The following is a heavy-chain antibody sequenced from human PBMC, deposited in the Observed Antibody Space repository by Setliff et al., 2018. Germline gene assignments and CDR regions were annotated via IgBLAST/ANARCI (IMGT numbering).Heavy chain of an antibody. V-gene: IGHV1-69-2*01. D-gene: IGHD3-10*01. CDR3: ARDKGYYGSGSYDY. CDR1: GYTFTDYY. J-gene: IGHJ4*02. Sequence: ASVKVSCKVSGYTFTDYYMHWVQQAPGKGLEWMGLVDPEDGETIYAEKFQGRVTITADTSTSTAYMELRSLRSDDTAVYYCARDKGYYGSGSYDYWGQGTLVTVSS. CDR2: VDPEDGET.